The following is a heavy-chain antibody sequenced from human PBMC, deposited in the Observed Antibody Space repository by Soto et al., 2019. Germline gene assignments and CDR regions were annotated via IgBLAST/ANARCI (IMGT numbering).Heavy chain of an antibody. Sequence: PGGSLRLSCAASGFTFSSYGMHWARQAPGKGLEWVAVISYDGSNKYYADSVKGRFTISRDNSKNTLYLQMNSLRAEDTAVYYCAKAAHAKRYYYDSSGPIWGQGTMVTVSS. V-gene: IGHV3-30*18. CDR1: GFTFSSYG. CDR2: ISYDGSNK. D-gene: IGHD3-22*01. CDR3: AKAAHAKRYYYDSSGPI. J-gene: IGHJ3*02.